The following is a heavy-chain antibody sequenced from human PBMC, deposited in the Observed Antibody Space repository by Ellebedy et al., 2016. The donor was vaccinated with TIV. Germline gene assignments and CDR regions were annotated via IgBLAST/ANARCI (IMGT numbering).Heavy chain of an antibody. J-gene: IGHJ6*02. CDR2: IFTSGST. Sequence: MPGGSLRLSCTVSGGSISTYYWSWIRQPAGKGLEWIGRIFTSGSTDYNPSLKSRVTMSVDTSKIHFSLKMRSVTAADTAVYYCARNFYGSGSYKYYYGMDVWGQGTTVTVSS. D-gene: IGHD3-10*01. CDR1: GGSISTYY. CDR3: ARNFYGSGSYKYYYGMDV. V-gene: IGHV4-4*07.